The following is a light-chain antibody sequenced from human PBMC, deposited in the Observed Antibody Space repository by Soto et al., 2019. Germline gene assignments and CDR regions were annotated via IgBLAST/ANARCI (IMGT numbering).Light chain of an antibody. J-gene: IGLJ2*01. V-gene: IGLV1-44*01. CDR3: TAWDDSLKAVV. CDR2: SNK. CDR1: SSNIGRNT. Sequence: QSVLTQPPSASGTPGQRVTISCSGSSSNIGRNTVSWYQQLPGTAPKLLIYSNKQRPSGVPDRFSGSKSGTSASLAISGLQSEDEADYYCTAWDDSLKAVVFGGGTKLTVL.